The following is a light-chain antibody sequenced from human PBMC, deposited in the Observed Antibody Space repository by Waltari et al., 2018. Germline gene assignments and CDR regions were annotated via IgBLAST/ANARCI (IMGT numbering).Light chain of an antibody. Sequence: DVVMTQSPLSLPITPGQPASISCKSSQSLIHSDGNTYLSWCQQKPGQPPRLLIYKVFDRDSGVPDRFSGSGAGTDFTLKISSVEAEDVGVYYCGQGTHWPYSFGQGTKVEIK. CDR1: QSLIHSDGNTY. V-gene: IGKV2-30*02. CDR2: KVF. J-gene: IGKJ2*03. CDR3: GQGTHWPYS.